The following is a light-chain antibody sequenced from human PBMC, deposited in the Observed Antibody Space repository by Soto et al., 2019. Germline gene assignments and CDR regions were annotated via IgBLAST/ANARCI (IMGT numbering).Light chain of an antibody. V-gene: IGLV1-44*01. Sequence: QSVLTQPPSASGTPGQRVTISCSGSSSNIGSNSVNWYQQLPGTAPKLLIYSNNQRPSGVPDRFSGSKSGTSVSLAISGLQSEDEADYYCAAWDDSLNGDVFGGGTKVTVL. CDR1: SSNIGSNS. CDR2: SNN. J-gene: IGLJ1*01. CDR3: AAWDDSLNGDV.